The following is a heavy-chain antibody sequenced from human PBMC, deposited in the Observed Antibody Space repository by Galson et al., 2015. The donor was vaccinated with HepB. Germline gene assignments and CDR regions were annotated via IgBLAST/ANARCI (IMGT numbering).Heavy chain of an antibody. J-gene: IGHJ4*02. Sequence: SLRLSCAASGFTFSSYSMNWVRQAPGKGLEWVSYISSSSSTIYYADSVKGRFTISRDNAKNSLYLQMNSLRAEDTAIYYCVGQRGTLGNWGQGTLVTVSS. CDR1: GFTFSSYS. V-gene: IGHV3-48*01. CDR2: ISSSSSTI. D-gene: IGHD1-14*01. CDR3: VGQRGTLGN.